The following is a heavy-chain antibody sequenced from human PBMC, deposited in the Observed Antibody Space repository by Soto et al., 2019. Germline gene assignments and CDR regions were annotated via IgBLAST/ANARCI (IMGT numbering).Heavy chain of an antibody. CDR3: ASIMGAIHFDY. D-gene: IGHD1-26*01. V-gene: IGHV4-39*01. CDR1: GGSISSGTYY. CDR2: IYYSGGT. Sequence: SETLSLTCTVSGGSISSGTYYWGWIRQPPGKGLEWIVHIYYSGGTYYNPSLKSRVTISVDTSKNQFSLKLSSVTAADTAVYYCASIMGAIHFDYWGQGTLVTVSS. J-gene: IGHJ4*02.